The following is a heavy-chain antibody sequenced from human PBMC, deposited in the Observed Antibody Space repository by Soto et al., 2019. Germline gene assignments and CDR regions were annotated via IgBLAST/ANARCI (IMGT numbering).Heavy chain of an antibody. D-gene: IGHD2-15*01. CDR3: ARAHRGGTDAFAI. Sequence: QVQLVQSGAEVKKPGASVNVSGKASGYTFTSLGIRWVRQAPGQGLEWMGWISAYDGNTNYAENLQGRVTLTTDTSTSTAYMELRSLRSDDTAVYYCARAHRGGTDAFAIWGQSTMVPVSP. CDR1: GYTFTSLG. CDR2: ISAYDGNT. J-gene: IGHJ3*02. V-gene: IGHV1-18*01.